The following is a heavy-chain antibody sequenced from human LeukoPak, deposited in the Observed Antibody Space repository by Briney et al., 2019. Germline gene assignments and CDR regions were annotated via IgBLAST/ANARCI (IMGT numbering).Heavy chain of an antibody. Sequence: RSSETLSLTCTVSGGSISSGDYYWSWIRQPPGKGLEWIGYIYYSGSTYYNPSLKSRVTISVDTSKNQFSLKLSSVTAADTAVYYCARSYYYGSGSYGMDVWGQGTTVTVSS. CDR3: ARSYYYGSGSYGMDV. CDR1: GGSISSGDYY. J-gene: IGHJ6*02. V-gene: IGHV4-30-4*01. D-gene: IGHD3-10*01. CDR2: IYYSGST.